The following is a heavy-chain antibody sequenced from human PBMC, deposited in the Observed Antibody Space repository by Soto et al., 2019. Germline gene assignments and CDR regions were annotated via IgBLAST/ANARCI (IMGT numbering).Heavy chain of an antibody. CDR1: GGSVSSGSYY. CDR2: IYYSGST. CDR3: ARVPVSIPYYYYGMDV. Sequence: SETLSLTCTVSGGSVSSGSYYWSWIRQPPGKGLEWIGYIYYSGSTNYNPSLKSRVTISVDTSKNQFSLKLSSVTAADTAVYYCARVPVSIPYYYYGMDVWGQGTTVTVSS. D-gene: IGHD4-17*01. J-gene: IGHJ6*02. V-gene: IGHV4-61*01.